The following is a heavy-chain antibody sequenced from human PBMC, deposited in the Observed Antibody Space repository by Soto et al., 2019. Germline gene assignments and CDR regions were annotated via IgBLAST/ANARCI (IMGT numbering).Heavy chain of an antibody. Sequence: PSETLSLTCTVSGGSISSSSYYWGWIRQPPGKGLEWIGSIYYSGSTYYNPSLKSRVTISVDTSKNQFSLKLSSVTAADTAVYYCARHAGYYYGMDVWGQGTTVTVS. CDR2: IYYSGST. CDR3: ARHAGYYYGMDV. CDR1: GGSISSSSYY. J-gene: IGHJ6*02. V-gene: IGHV4-39*01.